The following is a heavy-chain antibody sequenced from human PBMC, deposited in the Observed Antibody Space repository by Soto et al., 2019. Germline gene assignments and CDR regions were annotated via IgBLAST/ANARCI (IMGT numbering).Heavy chain of an antibody. Sequence: SETLSLTCTVSGGSISSGGYYWSWIRQHPGKGLEWIGYIYYSGSTYCNPSLKSRVTISVDTSKNQFSLKLSSVTAADTAVYYCARSPMVRGVKFDPWGQGTLVTVSS. CDR2: IYYSGST. CDR3: ARSPMVRGVKFDP. V-gene: IGHV4-31*03. J-gene: IGHJ5*02. CDR1: GGSISSGGYY. D-gene: IGHD3-10*01.